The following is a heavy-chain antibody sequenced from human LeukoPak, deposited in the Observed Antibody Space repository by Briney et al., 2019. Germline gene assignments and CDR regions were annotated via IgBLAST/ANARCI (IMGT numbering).Heavy chain of an antibody. J-gene: IGHJ4*02. CDR2: ISGSGGST. D-gene: IGHD1-26*01. CDR1: GFTFSSYA. Sequence: GGSLRLSCAASGFTFSSYAMSWVRQAPGKGLEWVSTISGSGGSTYYADSLKGRFTISIDNSKNTRYLQMNSLRAEDTAAYYCARLWDSGTYFYFDYWGQETLVTVSS. CDR3: ARLWDSGTYFYFDY. V-gene: IGHV3-23*01.